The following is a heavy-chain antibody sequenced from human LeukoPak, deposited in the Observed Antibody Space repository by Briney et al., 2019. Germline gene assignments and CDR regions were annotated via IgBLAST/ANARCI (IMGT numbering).Heavy chain of an antibody. CDR3: AKFVFDTSTSHWGAFDI. Sequence: GGSLRLSCAASRFTFSIYAMSWVRQAAGKGLEWVSAISGSGGSTYYTDSVKGRFTISRDNSKNTLYLQMNSLRAEDTAIYYCAKFVFDTSTSHWGAFDIWGQGTLVTVSS. J-gene: IGHJ3*02. V-gene: IGHV3-23*01. D-gene: IGHD3-22*01. CDR1: RFTFSIYA. CDR2: ISGSGGST.